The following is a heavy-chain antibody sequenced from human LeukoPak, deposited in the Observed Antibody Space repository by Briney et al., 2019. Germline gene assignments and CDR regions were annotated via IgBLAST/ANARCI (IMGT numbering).Heavy chain of an antibody. CDR2: ICTSGST. Sequence: PSETLSLTCTVSGGSISSYYWSWIRQPAGKGLEWIGRICTSGSTNYNPSLKSRVTMSVDTSKNQFSLKLSSVTAADTAVYYCARDSMITFGGVLWFDPWGQGTLVTVSS. CDR1: GGSISSYY. J-gene: IGHJ5*02. D-gene: IGHD3-16*01. CDR3: ARDSMITFGGVLWFDP. V-gene: IGHV4-4*07.